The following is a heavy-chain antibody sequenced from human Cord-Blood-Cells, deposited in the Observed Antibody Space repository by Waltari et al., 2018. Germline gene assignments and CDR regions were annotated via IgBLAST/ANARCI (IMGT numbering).Heavy chain of an antibody. D-gene: IGHD2-15*01. CDR1: GYTFTSYG. Sequence: QVQLVQSGAEVKKPGASVKVSCKASGYTFTSYGISWVRQAHGQGLEWMGWISAYNGNTNYAQKLQGRVTMTTDTSTSTAYMELRSLRSDDTAVYYCARDTLVGYCSGGSCYSNFDYWGQGTLVTVSS. J-gene: IGHJ4*02. CDR3: ARDTLVGYCSGGSCYSNFDY. V-gene: IGHV1-18*01. CDR2: ISAYNGNT.